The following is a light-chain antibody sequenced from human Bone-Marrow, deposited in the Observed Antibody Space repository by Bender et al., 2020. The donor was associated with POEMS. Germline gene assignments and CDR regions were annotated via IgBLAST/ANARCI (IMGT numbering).Light chain of an antibody. Sequence: SYVLTQAPSVSVAPGQTAKITCGGNNIGSKSVHWYQQKPGQAPVLVVYDDDDRPSGIPERFSGSNSGNTATLTISRVGAGDEADFYCRVWDTSGDHPGIFGGGTKVTVL. J-gene: IGLJ2*01. CDR3: RVWDTSGDHPGI. CDR2: DDD. CDR1: NIGSKS. V-gene: IGLV3-21*02.